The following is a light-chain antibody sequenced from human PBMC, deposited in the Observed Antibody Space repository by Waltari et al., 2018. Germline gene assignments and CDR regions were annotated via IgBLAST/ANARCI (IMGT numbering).Light chain of an antibody. V-gene: IGKV3-20*01. CDR1: QSLTKRY. CDR2: GAS. J-gene: IGKJ2*01. Sequence: EVVLTQSPDTLSLSPGERATLSCRASQSLTKRYLAWYQQKPGQAPRPLIYGASSRAPGIPNRCSGSGSGTDFTLTISRLEPEDFAVYYCQQYGSSILYTFGQGTKLEIK. CDR3: QQYGSSILYT.